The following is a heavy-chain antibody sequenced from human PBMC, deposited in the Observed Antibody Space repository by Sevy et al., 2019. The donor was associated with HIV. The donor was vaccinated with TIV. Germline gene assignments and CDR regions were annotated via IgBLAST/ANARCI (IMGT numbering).Heavy chain of an antibody. V-gene: IGHV3-48*02. CDR1: GFTFSSYS. CDR3: SRAIYSSGDYSNWYFDF. D-gene: IGHD4-17*01. J-gene: IGHJ2*01. Sequence: GGSLRLSCAASGFTFSSYSMNWVRQAPGKGLEWVSYISSSSSTNYYADSVKGRFTISRDNDKNSLYLQMNSLRDEDAAVYYCSRAIYSSGDYSNWYFDFWGRGTLVTVSS. CDR2: ISSSSSTN.